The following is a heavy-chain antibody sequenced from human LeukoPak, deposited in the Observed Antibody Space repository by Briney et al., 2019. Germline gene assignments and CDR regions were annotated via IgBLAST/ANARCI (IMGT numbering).Heavy chain of an antibody. CDR2: ISTGSSYI. J-gene: IGHJ4*02. CDR1: GFTFSSYS. CDR3: ARDRGVRYPYYFDY. Sequence: GGSLRLSCAASGFTFSSYSINWVRQAPGKGLEWVSSISTGSSYIYYADSVKGRFTISRDNAKNSLYLQMNSLRAEDTAVYYCARDRGVRYPYYFDYWGQGTLVTVTS. D-gene: IGHD1-1*01. V-gene: IGHV3-21*01.